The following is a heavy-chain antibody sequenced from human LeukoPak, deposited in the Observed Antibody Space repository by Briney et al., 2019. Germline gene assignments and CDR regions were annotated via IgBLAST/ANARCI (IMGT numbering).Heavy chain of an antibody. Sequence: ASVKVSCKASGGTFSSYAIIWVRQAPGQGLEWMGGIIPILGTANYAQKFQGRVTITADKSTSTAYMELSSLRSEDTAVYYCARWVSDGDGFDYWGQGTLVTVSS. CDR1: GGTFSSYA. D-gene: IGHD4-17*01. V-gene: IGHV1-69*06. CDR2: IIPILGTA. CDR3: ARWVSDGDGFDY. J-gene: IGHJ4*02.